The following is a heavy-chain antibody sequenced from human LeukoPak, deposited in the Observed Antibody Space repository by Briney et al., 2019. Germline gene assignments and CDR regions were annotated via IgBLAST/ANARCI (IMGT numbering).Heavy chain of an antibody. D-gene: IGHD1-1*01. CDR2: FDPEDGQT. CDR1: GYIFTELS. CDR3: ARPRTERDPLGPFDI. V-gene: IGHV1-24*01. J-gene: IGHJ3*02. Sequence: ASVKVSCKVSGYIFTELSMHWVRQAPGKGLEWMGSFDPEDGQTIQSQKFQGRVTMTEDTSADTAYMELSSLRSEDTAVYYCARPRTERDPLGPFDIWGQGTMVTVSS.